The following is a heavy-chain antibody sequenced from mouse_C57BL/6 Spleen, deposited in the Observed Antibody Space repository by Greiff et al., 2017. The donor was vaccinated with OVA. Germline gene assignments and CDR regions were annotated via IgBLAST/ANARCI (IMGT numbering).Heavy chain of an antibody. CDR2: ISSGSSTI. D-gene: IGHD1-1*01. CDR3: ARGIYYYGSRGAWFAY. Sequence: EVKVVESGGGLVKPGGSLKLSCAASGFTFSDYGMHWVRQAPEKGLEWVAYISSGSSTIYYADTVKGRFTISRDNAKNTLFLQMTSLRSEDTAMYYWARGIYYYGSRGAWFAYWGQGTLVTVSA. V-gene: IGHV5-17*01. J-gene: IGHJ3*01. CDR1: GFTFSDYG.